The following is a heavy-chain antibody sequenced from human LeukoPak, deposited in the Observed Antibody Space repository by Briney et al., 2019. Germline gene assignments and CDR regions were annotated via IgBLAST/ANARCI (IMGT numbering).Heavy chain of an antibody. V-gene: IGHV3-48*03. J-gene: IGHJ4*02. CDR3: ARALPKTPPIDVWWSYPKTEPFDY. CDR1: GFTFSSYE. CDR2: ISSSGSTI. Sequence: GGSLRLSCAASGFTFSSYEMNWVRQAPGKGLEWVSYISSSGSTIYYADSVKGRFTISRDNAKNSLYLQMNSLRAEDTAVYYCARALPKTPPIDVWWSYPKTEPFDYWGQGTLVTVSS. D-gene: IGHD3-16*02.